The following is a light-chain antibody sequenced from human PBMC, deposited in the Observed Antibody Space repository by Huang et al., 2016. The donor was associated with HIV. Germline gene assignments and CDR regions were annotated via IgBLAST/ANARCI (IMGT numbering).Light chain of an antibody. Sequence: EVVMTQSPATLSVSPGERATLSCRASQNINSNLAWYQQKPGQTPRLLIYGASTRATGIPARFSGSGSGTEFTLTISSLQSEDFAVYYCQQYNNWPPVTFGQWTKLEIK. CDR3: QQYNNWPPVT. V-gene: IGKV3-15*01. J-gene: IGKJ2*01. CDR2: GAS. CDR1: QNINSN.